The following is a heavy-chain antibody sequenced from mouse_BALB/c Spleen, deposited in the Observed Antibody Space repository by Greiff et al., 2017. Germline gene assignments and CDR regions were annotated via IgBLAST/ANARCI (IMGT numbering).Heavy chain of an antibody. D-gene: IGHD3-3*01. J-gene: IGHJ3*01. CDR1: GFTFSDFY. CDR3: ARDALGAPFAY. CDR2: SRNKANDYTA. V-gene: IGHV7-1*02. Sequence: EVQGVESGGGLVQPGGSLRLSCATSGFTFSDFYMEWVRQPPGKRLEWIAASRNKANDYTADYSASVKGRFIVSRDTSQSILYLQMNALRAEDTAIYYCARDALGAPFAYWGQGTLVTVSA.